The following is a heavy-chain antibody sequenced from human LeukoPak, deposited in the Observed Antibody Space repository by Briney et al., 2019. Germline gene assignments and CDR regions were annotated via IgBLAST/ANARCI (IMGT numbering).Heavy chain of an antibody. CDR2: IIPILGIA. CDR1: GGTFSSYA. CDR3: ARENVRGVIITPADY. V-gene: IGHV1-69*04. J-gene: IGHJ4*02. Sequence: SVKVSCKASGGTFSSYAISWVRQAPGQGLEWMGRIIPILGIANYAQKFQGRVTITADKSTSTAYMELSSLRSEDTAVYYCARENVRGVIITPADYWGQGTLVTVSS. D-gene: IGHD3-10*02.